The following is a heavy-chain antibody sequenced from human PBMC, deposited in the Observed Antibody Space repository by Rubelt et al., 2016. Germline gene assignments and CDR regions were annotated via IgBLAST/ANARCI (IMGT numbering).Heavy chain of an antibody. CDR2: IKQDGSEK. Sequence: GLEGVANIKQDGSEKYYVDSVKGRFTISRDNSKNTLYLQMNSLRAEDTAVYYCAREGDCSSTSCSDPTGPRTNWFDPWGQGTLVTVSS. J-gene: IGHJ5*02. CDR3: AREGDCSSTSCSDPTGPRTNWFDP. D-gene: IGHD2-2*01. V-gene: IGHV3-7*03.